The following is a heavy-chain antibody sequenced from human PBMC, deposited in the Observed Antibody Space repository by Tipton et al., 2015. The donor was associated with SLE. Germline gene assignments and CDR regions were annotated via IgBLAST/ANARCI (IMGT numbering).Heavy chain of an antibody. V-gene: IGHV4-59*11. CDR3: ARDPVIGENYYGMDV. CDR1: GDSINNHF. CDR2: IYYSGST. Sequence: TLSLTCTVSGDSINNHFGSWIRQSPGKGLEWIGYIYYSGSTNYNPSLKSRVTISVDTSKNQFSLKLSSVTAADTAVYYCARDPVIGENYYGMDVWGQGTTVTVSS. D-gene: IGHD2-21*01. J-gene: IGHJ6*02.